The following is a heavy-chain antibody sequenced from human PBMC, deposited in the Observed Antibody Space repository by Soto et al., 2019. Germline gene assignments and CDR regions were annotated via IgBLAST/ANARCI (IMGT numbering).Heavy chain of an antibody. CDR2: IFPGDSTT. J-gene: IGHJ4*02. V-gene: IGHV5-51*01. CDR3: ARHLGYYDSRGYPTPDY. D-gene: IGHD3-22*01. Sequence: GESLKISCKGSGYSVISYWIGWVRQMPGKGLEWMGIIFPGDSTTKYSPSFQGQVTISGDKSISTAYLQWSSLKASDTAMYYCARHLGYYDSRGYPTPDYWGQGTLVTVSS. CDR1: GYSVISYW.